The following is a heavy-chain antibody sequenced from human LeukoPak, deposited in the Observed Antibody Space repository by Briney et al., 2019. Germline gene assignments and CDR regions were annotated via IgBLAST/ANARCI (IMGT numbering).Heavy chain of an antibody. J-gene: IGHJ4*02. D-gene: IGHD7-27*01. CDR2: IFPIVGAA. CDR1: GGTFSSFT. CDR3: ATFVGTGNDN. V-gene: IGHV1-69*16. Sequence: AASVKVSCKASGGTFSSFTFTWVRQAPGQGLEWMGGIFPIVGAATYAQKFEGRLTISKDEFTTTAYMELSGLRSQDTAVYYCATFVGTGNDNWGQGTLTVSS.